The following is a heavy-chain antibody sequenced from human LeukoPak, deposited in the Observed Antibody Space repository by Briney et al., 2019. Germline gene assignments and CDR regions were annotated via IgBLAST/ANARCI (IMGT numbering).Heavy chain of an antibody. CDR3: ARAPGGDGYNALDY. CDR1: GFTFSSYS. D-gene: IGHD5-24*01. J-gene: IGHJ4*02. Sequence: GGSLRLSCAASGFTFSSYSMNWVRQAPGKGLEWVSSISSSSSYIYYADSVKGRFTISRDNAKNPLYLQMNSLRAEDTVVYYCARAPGGDGYNALDYWGQGTLVTVSS. CDR2: ISSSSSYI. V-gene: IGHV3-21*01.